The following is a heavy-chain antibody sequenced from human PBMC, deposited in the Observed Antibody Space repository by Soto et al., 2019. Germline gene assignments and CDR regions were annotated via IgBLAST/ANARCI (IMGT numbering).Heavy chain of an antibody. V-gene: IGHV4-30-4*01. CDR2: IYYSGST. CDR1: GGSISSGDYY. CDR3: ARVADDAPLGAVGFFDY. D-gene: IGHD6-19*01. Sequence: QVQLQESGPGLVKPSQTLSLTCTVSGGSISSGDYYWSWIRQPPGKGLEWIGYIYYSGSTYYNPSLKSRVTISVDTSKNQFSLKLSSVTAADTAVYYCARVADDAPLGAVGFFDYWGQGTLVTVSS. J-gene: IGHJ4*02.